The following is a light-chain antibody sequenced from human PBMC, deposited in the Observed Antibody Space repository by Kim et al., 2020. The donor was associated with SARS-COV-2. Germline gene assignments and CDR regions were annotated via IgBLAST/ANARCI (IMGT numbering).Light chain of an antibody. CDR2: AAS. Sequence: DIQMTQSPSSLSASVGDRVTITCRASQGISSYLAWYQQKPGKVPKLLIYAASTLQSGVPPRFSGSESGTDFTLTISSLQPEDVATYYCQKYNSAPPWTFGQGTKVDIK. CDR3: QKYNSAPPWT. J-gene: IGKJ1*01. V-gene: IGKV1-27*01. CDR1: QGISSY.